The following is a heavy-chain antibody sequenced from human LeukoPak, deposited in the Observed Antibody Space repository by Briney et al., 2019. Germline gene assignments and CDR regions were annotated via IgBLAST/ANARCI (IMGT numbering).Heavy chain of an antibody. CDR3: ARVGGGSSWLSWFDP. CDR1: GYTFTSYY. Sequence: ASVKVSCKASGYTFTSYYMHWVRQAPGQGLEWMGIINPSGGSTSYAQKFQGRVTMTRDMSTSTVYMELSSLRSEDTAVYYCARVGGGSSWLSWFDPWGQGTLVTVSS. CDR2: INPSGGST. D-gene: IGHD6-13*01. J-gene: IGHJ5*02. V-gene: IGHV1-46*01.